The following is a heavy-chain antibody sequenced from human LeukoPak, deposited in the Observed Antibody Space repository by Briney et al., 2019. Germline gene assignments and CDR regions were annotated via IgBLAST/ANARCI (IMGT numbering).Heavy chain of an antibody. CDR1: GFTFSSYE. CDR3: ARVRSGWPDY. V-gene: IGHV3-7*01. D-gene: IGHD6-19*01. Sequence: GGSLRLSCAASGFTFSSYEMSWVRQAPGKGLEWVANIKQDGSEKYYVDSVKGRFTISRDNAKNSLYLQMNSLRAEYTAVYYCARVRSGWPDYWGQGTLVTVSS. J-gene: IGHJ4*02. CDR2: IKQDGSEK.